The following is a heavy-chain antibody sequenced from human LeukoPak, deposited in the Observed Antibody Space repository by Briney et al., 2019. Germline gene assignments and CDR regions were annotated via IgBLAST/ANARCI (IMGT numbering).Heavy chain of an antibody. V-gene: IGHV3-30*04. D-gene: IGHD2-2*01. J-gene: IGHJ4*02. CDR3: ARDPGQLLWGAFDY. CDR1: GFTFSSYA. CDR2: ISYDGSNK. Sequence: PGRSLRLSCAASGFTFSSYAMRWVRQAPGKGLEWVAVISYDGSNKYYADSVKGRFTISRDNSKNTLYLQMNSLRAEDTAVYYCARDPGQLLWGAFDYWGQGTLVTVSS.